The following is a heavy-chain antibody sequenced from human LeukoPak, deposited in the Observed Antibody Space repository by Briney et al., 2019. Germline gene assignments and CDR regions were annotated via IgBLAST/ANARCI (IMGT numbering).Heavy chain of an antibody. V-gene: IGHV1-46*01. CDR2: INPSGGST. Sequence: ASVKVSCKASGYTFTSYYMHWVRQAPGQGLEWMGIINPSGGSTSYAQKFQGRVTITADKSTSTAYMELSSLRSEDTAVYYCARGDFWSGSTHAEYYYYYGMDVWGQGTTVTVSS. CDR3: ARGDFWSGSTHAEYYYYYGMDV. J-gene: IGHJ6*02. D-gene: IGHD3-3*01. CDR1: GYTFTSYY.